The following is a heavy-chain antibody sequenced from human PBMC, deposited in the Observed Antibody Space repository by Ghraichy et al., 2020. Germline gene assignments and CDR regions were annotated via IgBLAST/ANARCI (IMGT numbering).Heavy chain of an antibody. V-gene: IGHV4-59*01. CDR2: IYYSGST. J-gene: IGHJ6*02. D-gene: IGHD3-10*01. CDR3: ARSITMVRGAPYYYYGMDV. Sequence: SETLSLTCTVSGGSISSYYWSWIRQPPGKGLEWIGYIYYSGSTNYNPSLKSRVTISVDTSKNHFSLKLSPVTAADTAVYYCARSITMVRGAPYYYYGMDVWGQGTPVTVSS. CDR1: GGSISSYY.